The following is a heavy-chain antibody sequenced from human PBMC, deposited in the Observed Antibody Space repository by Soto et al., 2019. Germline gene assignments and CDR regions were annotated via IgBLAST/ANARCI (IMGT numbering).Heavy chain of an antibody. CDR3: ARKDRRGYSYDPTLYYYYGMDV. V-gene: IGHV3-11*06. Sequence: KPGGSLRLSCAASGFTFSDYYMSWIRQAPGKGLEWVSYISSSSSYTNYADSVKGRFTISRDNAKNSLYLQMNSLRAEDTAVYYCARKDRRGYSYDPTLYYYYGMDVWGQGTTVTVSS. D-gene: IGHD5-18*01. J-gene: IGHJ6*02. CDR2: ISSSSSYT. CDR1: GFTFSDYY.